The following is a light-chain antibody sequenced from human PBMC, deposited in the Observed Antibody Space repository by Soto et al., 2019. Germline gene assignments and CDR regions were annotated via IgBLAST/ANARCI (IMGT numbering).Light chain of an antibody. CDR1: SSNIGAGYD. CDR2: GNG. V-gene: IGLV1-40*01. J-gene: IGLJ1*01. CDR3: HSYDSRLCGSAV. Sequence: QAVVTQPPSVSGAPGQRVIISCTGSSSNIGAGYDVHWYQQLPGTAPKLLIYGNGNRPSGVPDRFSGSKSGTSSSLAITGLQADDETNYYCHSYDSRLCGSAVFGTGTKLTVL.